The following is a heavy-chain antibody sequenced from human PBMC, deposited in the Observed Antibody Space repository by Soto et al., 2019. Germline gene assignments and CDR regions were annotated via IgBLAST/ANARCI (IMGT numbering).Heavy chain of an antibody. Sequence: GESLKISCKGSGYIFTSYWISWLLQMPGKGLEWMGRIDPSDSYTNYSPSFQGHVTISADKSISTAYLQWSSLKASDTAMYYCARQGLLWAFDIWGQGTMVTVSS. D-gene: IGHD3-10*01. J-gene: IGHJ3*02. CDR1: GYIFTSYW. CDR2: IDPSDSYT. CDR3: ARQGLLWAFDI. V-gene: IGHV5-10-1*01.